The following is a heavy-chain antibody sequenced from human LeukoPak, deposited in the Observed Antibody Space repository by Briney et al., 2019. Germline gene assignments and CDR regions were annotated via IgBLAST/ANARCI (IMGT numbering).Heavy chain of an antibody. CDR3: ARVGRTEEGGYSYYYIDV. Sequence: SETLSLTCTVSGDSIPGDYWTWIRQPPGKGLEWIGYIYYTGTTNYNPSLKSRLTISVDMSKNQFSLNLSSMTAADTAVYYCARVGRTEEGGYSYYYIDVWGYGTTVTVSS. CDR1: GDSIPGDY. CDR2: IYYTGTT. V-gene: IGHV4-59*01. D-gene: IGHD4-11*01. J-gene: IGHJ6*03.